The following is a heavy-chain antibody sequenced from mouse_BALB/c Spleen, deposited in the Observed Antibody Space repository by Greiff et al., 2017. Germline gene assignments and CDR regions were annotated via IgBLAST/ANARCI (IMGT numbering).Heavy chain of an antibody. V-gene: IGHV5-6-5*01. D-gene: IGHD1-1*01. Sequence: EVKLVESGGGLVKPGGSLKLSCAASGFTFSSYAMSWVRQTPEKRLEWVASISSGGSTYYPDSVKGRFTISRDNARNILYLQMSSLRSEDTAMYYCARGDYYGSNWYFDVWGAGTTVTVSS. CDR1: GFTFSSYA. CDR2: ISSGGST. J-gene: IGHJ1*01. CDR3: ARGDYYGSNWYFDV.